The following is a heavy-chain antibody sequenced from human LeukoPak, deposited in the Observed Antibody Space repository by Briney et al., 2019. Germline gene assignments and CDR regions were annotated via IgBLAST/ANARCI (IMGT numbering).Heavy chain of an antibody. CDR1: GFTFSSYA. CDR3: ARDAQSGAHSDFDY. CDR2: QTANRDAK. J-gene: IGHJ4*02. V-gene: IGHV3-30*04. D-gene: IGHD1-26*01. Sequence: GGSLRLSCAASGFTFSSYAMSWVRQAPGAGLEWVAIQTANRDAKFYADSVKGRFTLSRDDSQNTVFLQMNSLRAEDTALYYCARDAQSGAHSDFDYWGQGTLVAVSS.